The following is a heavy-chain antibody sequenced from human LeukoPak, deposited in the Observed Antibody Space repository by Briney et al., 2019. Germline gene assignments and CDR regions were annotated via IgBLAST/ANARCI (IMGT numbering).Heavy chain of an antibody. D-gene: IGHD3-10*01. J-gene: IGHJ3*02. CDR2: IYPGDSDT. V-gene: IGHV5-51*01. Sequence: GESLKISCKGSGYSFTSYWIGWVRQMPGKGLEWMGIIYPGDSDTRYSPSFQGQVTISADKSISTAYLQWSSLKASDTAMYYCARLGEGILWSGELLGNAFDIWGQGTMVTVSS. CDR3: ARLGEGILWSGELLGNAFDI. CDR1: GYSFTSYW.